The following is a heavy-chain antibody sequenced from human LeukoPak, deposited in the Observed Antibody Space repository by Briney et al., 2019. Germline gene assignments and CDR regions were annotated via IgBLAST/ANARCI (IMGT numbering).Heavy chain of an antibody. CDR1: GYTFTSHG. CDR2: ISTYNTNT. CDR3: ARDFTRFLEWPDSNWFDP. Sequence: GASVKVSCKASGYTFTSHGISWVRQAPGQGLEWMGWISTYNTNTNYAQKLQGRVTMTTDTSTSTAYMELRSLRSDDTAVYYCARDFTRFLEWPDSNWFDPWGQGTLVTVSS. V-gene: IGHV1-18*01. J-gene: IGHJ5*02. D-gene: IGHD3-3*01.